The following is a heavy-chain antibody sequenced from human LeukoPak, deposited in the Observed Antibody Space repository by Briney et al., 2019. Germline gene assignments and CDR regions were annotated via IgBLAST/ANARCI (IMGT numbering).Heavy chain of an antibody. CDR2: IYHSGST. CDR1: GGSISSSNW. Sequence: PSETLSLTCTVSGGSISSSNWWSWVRQPPGKGLEWIGEIYHSGSTNYNPSLKSRVTISVDKSKNQFSLNLTSVTAADTAVYYCASWSPGFDYWGQGTLVTVSS. V-gene: IGHV4-4*02. CDR3: ASWSPGFDY. J-gene: IGHJ4*02. D-gene: IGHD3-3*01.